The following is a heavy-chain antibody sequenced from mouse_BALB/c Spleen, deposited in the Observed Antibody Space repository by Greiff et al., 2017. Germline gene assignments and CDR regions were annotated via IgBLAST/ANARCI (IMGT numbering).Heavy chain of an antibody. CDR3: AKPDMVTYAMDY. D-gene: IGHD2-1*01. J-gene: IGHJ4*01. V-gene: IGHV2-9*02. CDR2: IWAGGST. CDR1: GFSLTSYG. Sequence: QVQLKESGPGLVAPSQSLSITCTVSGFSLTSYGVHWVRQPPGKGLEWLGVIWAGGSTNYNSALMSRLSISKDNSKSQVFLKLNSLQTDDTATYYCAKPDMVTYAMDYWGQGTSVTVSS.